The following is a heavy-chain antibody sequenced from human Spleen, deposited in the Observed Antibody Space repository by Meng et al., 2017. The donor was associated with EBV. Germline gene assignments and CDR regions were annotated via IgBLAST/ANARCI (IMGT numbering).Heavy chain of an antibody. CDR3: ARQYCSTTSCYRDSFGY. D-gene: IGHD2-2*01. CDR2: IYYSGST. V-gene: IGHV4-61*01. CDR1: GGSVSSGSYY. J-gene: IGHJ4*02. Sequence: VPLQESGQGLVKPSEPLSLTCTVSGGSVSSGSYYWSWIRQPPGKGLEWIGYIYYSGSTNYNPSLKSRVTISVDTSKNQFSLKLSSVTAADTAVYYCARQYCSTTSCYRDSFGYWGQGTLVTVSS.